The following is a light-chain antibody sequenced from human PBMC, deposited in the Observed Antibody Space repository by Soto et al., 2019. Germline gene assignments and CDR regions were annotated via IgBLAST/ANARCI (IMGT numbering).Light chain of an antibody. J-gene: IGKJ1*01. V-gene: IGKV3-20*01. CDR2: GAS. Sequence: EIVLTQSPGTLSLSPGERATLSCRASQSVSSTYLAWYQQKPGQAPRVLIYGASSRATGIPDRFSGSGSGTDVTLTISRLEPEDFSVYYCQQCDTSPWAFGQGTKVEIK. CDR3: QQCDTSPWA. CDR1: QSVSSTY.